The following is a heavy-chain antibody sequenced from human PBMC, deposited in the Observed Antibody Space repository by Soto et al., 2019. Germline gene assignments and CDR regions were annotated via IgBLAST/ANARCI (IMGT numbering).Heavy chain of an antibody. V-gene: IGHV1-2*02. CDR2: INPNSGGT. Sequence: GASVKVSGKASGYTFTGYYMHWVRQAPGQGLEWMGWINPNSGGTNYAQKFQGRVTMTRDTSISTAYMELSRLRSDDTAVYYCARDRSYDSSGYYPYYFDYWGQGTLVTV. CDR1: GYTFTGYY. J-gene: IGHJ4*02. D-gene: IGHD3-22*01. CDR3: ARDRSYDSSGYYPYYFDY.